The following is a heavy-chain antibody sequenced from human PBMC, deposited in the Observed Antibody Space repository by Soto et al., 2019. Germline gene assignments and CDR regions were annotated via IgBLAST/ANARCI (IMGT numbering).Heavy chain of an antibody. CDR1: GYTFTSYA. CDR2: INAGNGNT. J-gene: IGHJ6*02. V-gene: IGHV1-3*05. CDR3: ARDLDTAMARVPFNYYYGMDV. D-gene: IGHD5-18*01. Sequence: QVPLVQSGAEEKKPGASVKVSCKASGYTFTSYAMHWVRQAPGQRLEWMGWINAGNGNTKYSQKFQGRVTITRDTSASTAYMELSSLRSEDTAVYYCARDLDTAMARVPFNYYYGMDVWGQGTTVTVSS.